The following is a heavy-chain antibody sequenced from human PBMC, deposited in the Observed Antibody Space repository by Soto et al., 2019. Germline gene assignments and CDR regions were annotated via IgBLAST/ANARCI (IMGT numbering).Heavy chain of an antibody. CDR2: IIPVFGTT. V-gene: IGHV1-69*12. D-gene: IGHD2-2*01. CDR1: GGTFSSYA. J-gene: IGHJ6*02. Sequence: QVQLVQSGAEVKQPGSSVKVSCKASGGTFSSYAVIWVRQAPGQGLEWMGGIIPVFGTTNYAQKFQGRIKITADESTSTAYMALSSLRSEDTGVYYCARGVVPANIRDATEVWGQGSPVTVSS. CDR3: ARGVVPANIRDATEV.